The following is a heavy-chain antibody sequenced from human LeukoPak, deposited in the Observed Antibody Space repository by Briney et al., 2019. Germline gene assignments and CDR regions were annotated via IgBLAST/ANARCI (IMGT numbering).Heavy chain of an antibody. Sequence: PSETLSLTCAVYGGSFSGYYWSWIRQPPGKGLEWIGEINHSGSTNYNPSLKSRVTISVDTSKNQFSLKLSSVTAADTAVYYCASETGVYSSSSLYFQHWGQGTLVTVSS. CDR3: ASETGVYSSSSLYFQH. CDR2: INHSGST. D-gene: IGHD6-6*01. CDR1: GGSFSGYY. J-gene: IGHJ1*01. V-gene: IGHV4-34*01.